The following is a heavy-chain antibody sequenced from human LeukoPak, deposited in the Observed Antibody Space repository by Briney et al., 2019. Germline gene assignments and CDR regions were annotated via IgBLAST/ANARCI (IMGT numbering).Heavy chain of an antibody. CDR3: AKDLEVLMGYYVWVRPAYDY. Sequence: GGSLRLSCAASGFTFSSYAMSWVRQAPGKELEWVSAISGSGGSTYYAGSVKGRFTISRDNSKNTLCLQMNSLRAEDTAVYYCAKDLEVLMGYYVWVRPAYDYWGQGTLVTVSS. CDR2: ISGSGGST. V-gene: IGHV3-23*01. CDR1: GFTFSSYA. J-gene: IGHJ4*02. D-gene: IGHD3-16*01.